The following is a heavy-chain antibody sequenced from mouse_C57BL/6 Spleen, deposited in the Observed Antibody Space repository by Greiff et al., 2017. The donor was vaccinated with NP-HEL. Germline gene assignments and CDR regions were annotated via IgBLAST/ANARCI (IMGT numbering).Heavy chain of an antibody. J-gene: IGHJ4*01. V-gene: IGHV5-15*01. CDR1: GFTFSDYG. CDR2: ISNLAYSI. CDR3: ARDYYGSRAMDY. D-gene: IGHD1-1*01. Sequence: EVQRVESGGGLVQPGGSLKLSCAASGFTFSDYGMAWVRQAPRKGLEWVGFISNLAYSIYYADNVTGRVTITRENAKNTLYLEMSSLRSEDTAMYYCARDYYGSRAMDYWGQGTSVTVSS.